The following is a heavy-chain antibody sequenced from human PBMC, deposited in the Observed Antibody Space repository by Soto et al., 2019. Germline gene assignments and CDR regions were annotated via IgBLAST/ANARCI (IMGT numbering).Heavy chain of an antibody. CDR1: GGTFSSYA. D-gene: IGHD2-15*01. Sequence: GASVKVSCKASGGTFSSYAISWVRQAPGQGLEWMGGIIPIFGTANYAQKFQGRVTITADESTSTAYMELSSLRSEDTAVYYCARTVDYCSGGSCYLYYYYYGMDVWGQGTTVTVS. CDR2: IIPIFGTA. CDR3: ARTVDYCSGGSCYLYYYYYGMDV. V-gene: IGHV1-69*13. J-gene: IGHJ6*02.